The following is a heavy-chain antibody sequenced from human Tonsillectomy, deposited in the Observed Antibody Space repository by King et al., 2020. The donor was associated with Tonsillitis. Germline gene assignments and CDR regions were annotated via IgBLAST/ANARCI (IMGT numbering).Heavy chain of an antibody. CDR2: FYSGGST. CDR3: ARDLMGATAGFDY. D-gene: IGHD1-26*01. V-gene: IGHV3-53*01. CDR1: GFTVSSNY. Sequence: VQLVESGGGLIQPGGSLRLSCAASGFTVSSNYMTLGRQAPGKGLEWVSVFYSGGSTYYADSVKGRFTISRDNSKNTLYLQMNSLRAEDTAVYYCARDLMGATAGFDYWGQGTLVTVSS. J-gene: IGHJ4*02.